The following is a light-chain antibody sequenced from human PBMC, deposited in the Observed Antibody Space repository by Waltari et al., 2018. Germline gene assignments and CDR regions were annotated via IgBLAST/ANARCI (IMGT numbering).Light chain of an antibody. CDR1: STDVGSYNL. J-gene: IGLJ1*01. CDR3: CSYTGPRTFV. CDR2: EVP. Sequence: QSALTQPASVSGSPGQSITISCTGTSTDVGSYNLVSWYQQHPGKAPQVIIYEVPKRPSGVSSRFSGSRSGNTASLTISGLQPEDEGDFYCCSYTGPRTFVFGSGTKVTVL. V-gene: IGLV2-23*02.